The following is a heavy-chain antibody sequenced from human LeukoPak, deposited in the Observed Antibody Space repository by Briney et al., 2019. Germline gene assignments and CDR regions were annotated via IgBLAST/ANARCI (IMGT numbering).Heavy chain of an antibody. CDR1: GYTFTSYY. J-gene: IGHJ6*02. CDR2: INPSGGST. Sequence: ASVKVSCKASGYTFTSYYMHWVRQAPGQGLEWMGIINPSGGSTNYAQKFQGRVTITADESTSTAYMELSSLRSEDTAVYYCARDLVPVPYGMDVWGQGTTVTVSS. V-gene: IGHV1-46*01. D-gene: IGHD2-2*01. CDR3: ARDLVPVPYGMDV.